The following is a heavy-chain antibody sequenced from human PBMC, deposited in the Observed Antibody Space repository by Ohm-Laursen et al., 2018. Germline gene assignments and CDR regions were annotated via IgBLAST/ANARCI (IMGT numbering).Heavy chain of an antibody. Sequence: SDTLSLTCTVSGGSISSYYWGWIRQSPGEGLEWIGFMHYSGNTHYNPSLKSRVTISIDTSKNQFSLKLSSVTAADTALYYCARGLWWFDPWGQGTLVTVSS. CDR2: MHYSGNT. J-gene: IGHJ5*02. V-gene: IGHV4-59*08. CDR3: ARGLWWFDP. CDR1: GGSISSYY.